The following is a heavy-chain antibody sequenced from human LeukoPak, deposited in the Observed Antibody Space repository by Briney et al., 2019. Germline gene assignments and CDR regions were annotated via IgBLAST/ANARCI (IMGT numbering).Heavy chain of an antibody. J-gene: IGHJ4*02. CDR2: ISSSSSYI. CDR1: GFTFSSYS. D-gene: IGHD4-17*01. V-gene: IGHV3-21*01. Sequence: GGSLRLSCAASGFTFSSYSMNWVRQAPGKGLEWVSSISSSSSYIYYADSVKGRFTISRDNAKNSLYLQMNSLRAEDTAVYYCARDTLSTEHGDYPASNDYWGQGTLVTVSS. CDR3: ARDTLSTEHGDYPASNDY.